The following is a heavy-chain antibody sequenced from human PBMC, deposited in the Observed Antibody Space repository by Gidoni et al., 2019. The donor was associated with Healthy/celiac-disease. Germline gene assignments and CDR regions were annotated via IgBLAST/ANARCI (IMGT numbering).Heavy chain of an antibody. CDR3: ARHLHTNAKGRQLVDPTYYYYYGMDV. J-gene: IGHJ6*02. V-gene: IGHV3-7*03. CDR1: GFTFSSYW. Sequence: EVQLVESGGGLVQPGGSLRLSCAASGFTFSSYWMSWVRQAPGKGLEWVANIKQDGSEKYYVDSVKGRFTISRDNAKNSLYLQMNSLRAEDTAVYYCARHLHTNAKGRQLVDPTYYYYYGMDVWGQGTTVTVSS. D-gene: IGHD6-6*01. CDR2: IKQDGSEK.